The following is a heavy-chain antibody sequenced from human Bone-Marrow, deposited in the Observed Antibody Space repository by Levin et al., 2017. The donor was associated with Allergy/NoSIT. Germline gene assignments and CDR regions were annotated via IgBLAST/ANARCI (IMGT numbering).Heavy chain of an antibody. CDR3: ATGRHLASGHHYYGMDV. Sequence: PGGSLRLSCAASGFSLNTFGMHWVRQAPGKGLEWVAVIYFDGSNRYYIDSVEGRFTISKDNSKNTLHLQMNSLTVEDTAVYYCATGRHLASGHHYYGMDVWGQGTTVIVSS. V-gene: IGHV3-33*01. CDR2: IYFDGSNR. D-gene: IGHD3-10*01. CDR1: GFSLNTFG. J-gene: IGHJ6*02.